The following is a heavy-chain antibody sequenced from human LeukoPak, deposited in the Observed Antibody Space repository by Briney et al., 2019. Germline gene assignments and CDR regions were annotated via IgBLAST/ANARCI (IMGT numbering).Heavy chain of an antibody. J-gene: IGHJ5*02. CDR1: GRTFSSYA. D-gene: IGHD3-10*01. Sequence: ASVKVSCKASGRTFSSYAISWVRQAPGQGLEWMGIINPSGGSTTYAQKFQARVTMTRDTSTSTVYMELSSLRSEDTAVYYCARDLGLRGVTNWFDPWGQGTLVTVSS. V-gene: IGHV1-46*01. CDR2: INPSGGST. CDR3: ARDLGLRGVTNWFDP.